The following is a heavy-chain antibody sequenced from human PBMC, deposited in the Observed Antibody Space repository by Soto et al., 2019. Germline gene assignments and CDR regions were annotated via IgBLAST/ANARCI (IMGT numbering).Heavy chain of an antibody. J-gene: IGHJ4*02. CDR2: ISSSSNFM. V-gene: IGHV3-21*01. CDR1: GVTFSADD. CDR3: AKAESGSYSIDS. D-gene: IGHD1-26*01. Sequence: VRPLRVCCAAAGVTFSADDMNWVSQAPGKGLEWVSSISSSSNFMYYVDSVKGRFTISRDNAKNSLYLQMNSLRAEDTAVYYCAKAESGSYSIDSWGQGTLVTVSS.